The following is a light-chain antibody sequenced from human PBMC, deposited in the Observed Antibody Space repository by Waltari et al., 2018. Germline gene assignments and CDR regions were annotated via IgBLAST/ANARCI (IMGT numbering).Light chain of an antibody. CDR1: TSDVGGFTY. Sequence: QSALTQPRSVSGSPGQSVTISCTGATSDVGGFTYVSWYQQHPGKAPKLMIYDVSKRPSGAPDRFSGSKSGYTASLTISGLQAEDEADYYCCSYAASYVVFGGGTKLTVL. CDR2: DVS. J-gene: IGLJ2*01. V-gene: IGLV2-11*01. CDR3: CSYAASYVV.